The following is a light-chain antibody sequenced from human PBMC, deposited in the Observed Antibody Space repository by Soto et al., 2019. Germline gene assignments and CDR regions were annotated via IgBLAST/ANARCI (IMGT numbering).Light chain of an antibody. CDR2: KAS. Sequence: DIPMTQSPSTLSASVGDRVTITCRASQSITTWLAWFQQKPGKAPKLLIQKASSLESGVPLRFSGSGFGTEFTLPISSLQPDDFATYYCQQYTDFPYAFGQGTKVEVK. V-gene: IGKV1-5*03. J-gene: IGKJ2*01. CDR1: QSITTW. CDR3: QQYTDFPYA.